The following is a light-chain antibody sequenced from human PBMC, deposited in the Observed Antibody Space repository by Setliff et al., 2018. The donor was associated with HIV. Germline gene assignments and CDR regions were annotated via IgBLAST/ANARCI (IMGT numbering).Light chain of an antibody. J-gene: IGLJ2*01. CDR1: SSDVGGYDY. CDR3: SSYTSGNTPVV. V-gene: IGLV2-14*03. CDR2: DVT. Sequence: QSVLTQPASVSGSPGQSITISCTGTSSDVGGYDYVSWYQQHPGKVPRLMIYDVTSRPSGISNRFSGSKSGSTASLTISGLQAEDEADYYCSSYTSGNTPVVFGGGTKVTVL.